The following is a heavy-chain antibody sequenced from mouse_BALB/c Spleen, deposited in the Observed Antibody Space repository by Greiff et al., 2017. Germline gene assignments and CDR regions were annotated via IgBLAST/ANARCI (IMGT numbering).Heavy chain of an antibody. CDR3: ARDGNYVRYFDV. J-gene: IGHJ1*01. V-gene: IGHV5-17*02. Sequence: EVQRVESGGGLVQPGGSRKLSCAASGFTFSSFGMHWVRQAPEKGLEWVAYISSGSSTIYYADTVKGRFTISRDNPKNTLFLQMTSLRSEDTAMYYCARDGNYVRYFDVWGAGTTVTVSS. CDR1: GFTFSSFG. CDR2: ISSGSSTI. D-gene: IGHD2-1*01.